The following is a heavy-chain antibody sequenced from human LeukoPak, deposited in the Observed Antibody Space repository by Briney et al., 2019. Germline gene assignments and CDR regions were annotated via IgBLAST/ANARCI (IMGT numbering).Heavy chain of an antibody. CDR3: ARDVFTTYDTGGGYFDY. CDR1: GFTFSCYG. Sequence: PGRSLRVSCVVSGFTFSCYGMHWVRQAPGKGVEGVALIWYDGSNKYYADSVKGRFTISRDNCKNTLYLQMNSLRADATAVYYCARDVFTTYDTGGGYFDYWGQGTLVTVSS. V-gene: IGHV3-33*01. D-gene: IGHD3-22*01. CDR2: IWYDGSNK. J-gene: IGHJ4*02.